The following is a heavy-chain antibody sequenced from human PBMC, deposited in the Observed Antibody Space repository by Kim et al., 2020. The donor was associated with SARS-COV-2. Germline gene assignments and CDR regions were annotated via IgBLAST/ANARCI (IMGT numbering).Heavy chain of an antibody. V-gene: IGHV3-73*01. J-gene: IGHJ6*02. D-gene: IGHD1-1*01. Sequence: GGSLRLSCAGSGITFSGSPMHWVRQASGKGLELVGRIRSKADSYATAYAASVKGRFTISRDDSQNTAYLQMNSLKIEDTAVYYCTRQRIGTAGMDVWGQGTTVTVSS. CDR3: TRQRIGTAGMDV. CDR1: GITFSGSP. CDR2: IRSKADSYAT.